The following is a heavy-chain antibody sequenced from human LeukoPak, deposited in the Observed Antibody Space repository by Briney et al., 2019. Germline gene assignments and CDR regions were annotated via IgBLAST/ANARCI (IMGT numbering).Heavy chain of an antibody. V-gene: IGHV3-53*01. CDR2: IYSGGST. J-gene: IGHJ3*02. CDR1: GFTFSSNW. Sequence: PGGSLRLSCAASGFTFSSNWMSWVRQAPGKGLEWVSVIYSGGSTYYADSVKGRFTISRDNSKNTLYLQMNSLRAEDTAVYYCARDRVTMRDAFDIWGQGTMVTVSS. CDR3: ARDRVTMRDAFDI. D-gene: IGHD3-10*01.